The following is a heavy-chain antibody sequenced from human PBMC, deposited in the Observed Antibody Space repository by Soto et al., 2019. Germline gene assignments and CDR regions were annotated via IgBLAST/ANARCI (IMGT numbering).Heavy chain of an antibody. D-gene: IGHD1-1*01. Sequence: SETLSLTCTVSGGSISSGGYYWSWIRQHQGKGLEWIGYIYYSGSTYYNPSLKSRVTISVDTSKNQFSLKLSSVTAADTAVYYCARVSPRDSRPKRYSFDYWGQGTLLTLSS. J-gene: IGHJ4*02. CDR2: IYYSGST. V-gene: IGHV4-31*03. CDR3: ARVSPRDSRPKRYSFDY. CDR1: GGSISSGGYY.